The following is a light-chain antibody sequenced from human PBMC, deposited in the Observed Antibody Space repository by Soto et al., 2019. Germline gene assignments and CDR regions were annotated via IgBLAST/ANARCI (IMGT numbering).Light chain of an antibody. CDR2: ATS. CDR1: QSVSSN. Sequence: EIVMTQPPATLSVSPGERATLSCRASQSVSSNLAWFQQKPGQAPRLLIYATSTRATGIPARFTGSGSGTEFTLTIGSLQSEDFAVYYCQYYNNWPPMYTFGQGTKLEIK. CDR3: QYYNNWPPMYT. V-gene: IGKV3-15*01. J-gene: IGKJ2*01.